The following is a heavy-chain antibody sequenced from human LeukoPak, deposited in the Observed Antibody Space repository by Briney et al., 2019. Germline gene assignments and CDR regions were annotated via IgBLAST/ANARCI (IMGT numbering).Heavy chain of an antibody. CDR1: GFTFSNYW. CDR2: INSDGSST. D-gene: IGHD3-22*01. Sequence: PGGSLRLSCAASGFTFSNYWMHWVRQAPGKGLVWVSRINSDGSSTNYADSVKGRVTISRDNAKNTLYLQMSSLRDEDTAVYYCARGYYDSSLVVDYWGQGTLVTVSS. CDR3: ARGYYDSSLVVDY. J-gene: IGHJ4*02. V-gene: IGHV3-74*01.